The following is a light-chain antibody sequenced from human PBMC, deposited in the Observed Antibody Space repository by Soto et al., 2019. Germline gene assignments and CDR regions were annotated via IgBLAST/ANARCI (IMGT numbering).Light chain of an antibody. J-gene: IGLJ3*02. CDR3: GAWDDSLKASV. CDR1: TSNVGGNA. V-gene: IGLV1-44*01. Sequence: QLVLTQPPSASGTPGQTITISWSGSTSNVGGNALNWYQQLPGTAPRLFIYNSNQPPSGVPDRFSGSKSGTSGYLAISGLQSEDEADYYCGAWDDSLKASVFGGGTKLTVL. CDR2: NSN.